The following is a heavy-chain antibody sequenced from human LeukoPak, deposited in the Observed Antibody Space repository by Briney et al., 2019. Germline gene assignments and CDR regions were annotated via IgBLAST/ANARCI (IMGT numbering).Heavy chain of an antibody. Sequence: GGSLRLSCVASGFTFSSYAMSWVRQAPGKGLEWVSAISGSGGSTYYADSVKGRFTISRGNSKNTLYLQMNSLRAEDTAVYYCAKGLGLRYFDWSSFDYWGQGTLVTVSS. V-gene: IGHV3-23*01. D-gene: IGHD3-9*01. CDR1: GFTFSSYA. J-gene: IGHJ4*02. CDR2: ISGSGGST. CDR3: AKGLGLRYFDWSSFDY.